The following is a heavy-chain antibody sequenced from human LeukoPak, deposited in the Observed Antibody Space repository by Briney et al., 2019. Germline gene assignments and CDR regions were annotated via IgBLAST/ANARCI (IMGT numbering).Heavy chain of an antibody. D-gene: IGHD6-19*01. Sequence: SETLSLTCTVSGGSINSNTYFWGWIRQPPGKGLEWIGNIHYSGTTYYNPPLKSRVTLSVDTSKNQLSLKVSSVTAADTAVYYCAGRPRYSNGWSEFDYWGQGTLVTVSS. CDR2: IHYSGTT. CDR3: AGRPRYSNGWSEFDY. CDR1: GGSINSNTYF. J-gene: IGHJ4*02. V-gene: IGHV4-39*01.